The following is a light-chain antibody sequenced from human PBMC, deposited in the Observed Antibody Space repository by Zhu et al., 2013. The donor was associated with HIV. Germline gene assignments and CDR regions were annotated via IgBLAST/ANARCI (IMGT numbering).Light chain of an antibody. CDR2: TNN. Sequence: QSVLTQPPSVSGTPGQRVTISCSGNNSDIASNYGYWYQHLPGTAPKLLIYTNNQRPSGVPDRFSGSKSGTSASLAISGLQSEDEADYYCATWDDSLNALVFGGGTKLTVL. CDR1: NSDIASNY. J-gene: IGLJ3*02. V-gene: IGLV1-44*01. CDR3: ATWDDSLNALV.